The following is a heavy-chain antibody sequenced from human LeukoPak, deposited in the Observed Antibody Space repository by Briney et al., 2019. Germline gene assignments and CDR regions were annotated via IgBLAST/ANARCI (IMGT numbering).Heavy chain of an antibody. CDR3: ARDRDSYGSGSYSPSYYYYYYMDV. D-gene: IGHD3-10*01. CDR1: GGSISSSSYY. V-gene: IGHV4-39*07. CDR2: INHSGST. Sequence: SETLSLTCTVSGGSISSSSYYWGWIRQPPGKGLEWIGEINHSGSTNYNPSLKSRVTISVDTSKNQFSLKLSSVTAADTAVYYCARDRDSYGSGSYSPSYYYYYYMDVWGKGTTVTVSS. J-gene: IGHJ6*03.